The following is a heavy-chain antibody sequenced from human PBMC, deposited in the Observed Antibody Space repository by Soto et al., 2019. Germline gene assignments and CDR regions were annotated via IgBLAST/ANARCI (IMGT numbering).Heavy chain of an antibody. Sequence: QVQLVESGGGVVQPGRSLRLSCAASGFTCSSYAMPWVRQAPGKGLEWVEVISYDGSNKYYADSVKGRFTISRDNSKNTLYLHMTSLRAEDTAVYYCARDLEYYYDRSGCAFDIWGQGTMVTVSS. D-gene: IGHD3-22*01. CDR2: ISYDGSNK. CDR3: ARDLEYYYDRSGCAFDI. CDR1: GFTCSSYA. V-gene: IGHV3-30-3*01. J-gene: IGHJ3*02.